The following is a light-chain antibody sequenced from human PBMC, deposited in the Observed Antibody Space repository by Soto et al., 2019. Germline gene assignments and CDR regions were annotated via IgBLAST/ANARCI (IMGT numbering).Light chain of an antibody. CDR1: QSVSSSY. CDR3: QQYCSSPFT. J-gene: IGKJ3*01. V-gene: IGKV3-20*01. CDR2: GAS. Sequence: ESVLTQSPGTLSMSPGERATLSCRASQSVSSSYSAWYQQKPGQAPRLLIYGASSRATGIPDRFSGSGSGTDFTLTIRRLEPEDFAVYYCQQYCSSPFTFGPGTKVDIK.